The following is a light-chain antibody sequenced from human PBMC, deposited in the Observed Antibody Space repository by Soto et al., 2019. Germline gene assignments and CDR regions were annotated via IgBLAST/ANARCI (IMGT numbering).Light chain of an antibody. CDR2: DAS. J-gene: IGKJ1*01. CDR1: QSISSW. CDR3: QQFSSYWT. V-gene: IGKV1-5*01. Sequence: DIQMTPSPSTLSASVGDRVTITCRASQSISSWLAWYQQKPGKAPKLLISDASSLESGVPSRFSGDRSGTEFTLTINSLHPEDVATYFCQQFSSYWTFGQGTKVDIK.